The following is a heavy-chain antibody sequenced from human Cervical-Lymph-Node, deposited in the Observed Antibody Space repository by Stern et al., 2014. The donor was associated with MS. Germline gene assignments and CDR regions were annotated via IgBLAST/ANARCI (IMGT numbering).Heavy chain of an antibody. CDR2: ISYDGSNK. CDR3: ARDGSGGYNYAEYFQH. D-gene: IGHD5-24*01. Sequence: VQLVESGGGVVQPGRALRLSCAASGFTFSSYAMHWVRQAPGKGLEWVAVISYDGSNKYYADSVKGRFTISRDNSKNTLYLQMNSLRAEDTAVYYCARDGSGGYNYAEYFQHWGQGTLVTVSS. J-gene: IGHJ1*01. CDR1: GFTFSSYA. V-gene: IGHV3-30-3*01.